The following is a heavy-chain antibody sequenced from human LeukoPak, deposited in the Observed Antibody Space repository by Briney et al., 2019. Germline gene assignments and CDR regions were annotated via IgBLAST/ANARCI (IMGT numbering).Heavy chain of an antibody. D-gene: IGHD6-13*01. J-gene: IGHJ4*01. CDR2: IRQDGGEK. CDR1: GFTFSSYW. Sequence: GGSLRLSCAVSGFTFSSYWMNWVRQAPGKGLEWVASIRQDGGEKSYVDSVKGRFTISRDNTKNSLYLQMSSLRAEDTAVYYCARDGTAAGLYFDLWGQGTLVTVS. V-gene: IGHV3-7*01. CDR3: ARDGTAAGLYFDL.